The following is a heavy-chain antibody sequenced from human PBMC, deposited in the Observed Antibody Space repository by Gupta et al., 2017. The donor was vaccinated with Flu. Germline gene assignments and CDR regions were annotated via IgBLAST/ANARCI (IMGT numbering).Heavy chain of an antibody. Sequence: EVQLVETGGGLIQPGGSLRLSCAASGIIVGSNYMTWVRQAPGKGLEWVSGINTAGTTYYADSVKGRFSLSRDSSKNTLCLQMNSLRAEDTALYYCARGRDYTFDIWGQGTMVTVSS. CDR1: GIIVGSNY. D-gene: IGHD4-4*01. CDR3: ARGRDYTFDI. CDR2: INTAGTT. J-gene: IGHJ3*02. V-gene: IGHV3-53*02.